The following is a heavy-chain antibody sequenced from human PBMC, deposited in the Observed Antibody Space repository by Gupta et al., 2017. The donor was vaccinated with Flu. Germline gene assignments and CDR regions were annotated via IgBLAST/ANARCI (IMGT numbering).Heavy chain of an antibody. V-gene: IGHV3-23*01. Sequence: EVQLLESGGGLVQPGGSLRLSCAASGFTFSSYAMSWFRQAPGKGLEWVSGISATGGSTYYADSVKGRFTVSRDNFKNTLHLQMNSLRAEDTAVYYCAKDLFKLALWYDDYWGQGTLVTVSS. CDR2: ISATGGST. CDR3: AKDLFKLALWYDDY. J-gene: IGHJ4*02. CDR1: GFTFSSYA. D-gene: IGHD3-10*01.